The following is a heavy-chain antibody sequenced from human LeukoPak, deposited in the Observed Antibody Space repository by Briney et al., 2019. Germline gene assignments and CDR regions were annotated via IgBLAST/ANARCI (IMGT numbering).Heavy chain of an antibody. Sequence: SETPSLTCTVSGGSISSYYWSWIRQPPGKGLEWIGYIYYSGSTNYNPSLKSRVTISVDTSKNQFSLKLSSVTAADAAVYYCARGSSFDPWGQGTLVTVSS. CDR1: GGSISSYY. V-gene: IGHV4-59*01. CDR2: IYYSGST. CDR3: ARGSSFDP. J-gene: IGHJ5*02.